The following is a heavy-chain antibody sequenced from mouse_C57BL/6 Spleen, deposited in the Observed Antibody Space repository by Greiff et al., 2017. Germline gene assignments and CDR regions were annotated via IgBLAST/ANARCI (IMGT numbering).Heavy chain of an antibody. V-gene: IGHV5-17*01. D-gene: IGHD4-1*01. CDR1: GFTFSDYG. CDR3: AREMGRGYFDV. J-gene: IGHJ1*03. Sequence: EVKLVEPGGGLVKPGGSLKLSCAASGFTFSDYGMHWVRQAPGKGLEWVAYISSGSSTIYYAAPVKGRFTISRDNAKNTLFLQMTSLRSEDTAMYYCAREMGRGYFDVWGTGTTVTVSS. CDR2: ISSGSSTI.